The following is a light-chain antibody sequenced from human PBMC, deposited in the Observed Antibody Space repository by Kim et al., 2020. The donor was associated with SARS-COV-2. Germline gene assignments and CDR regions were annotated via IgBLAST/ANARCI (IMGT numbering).Light chain of an antibody. CDR1: SSNIGSNR. CDR3: AAWDDSLRALV. V-gene: IGLV1-47*02. Sequence: ELTQPPSASGSPGQRVTISCSGSSSNIGSNRVSWYQQLPGTAPKLLICSNNQRPSGVPDRFSGSKSGTSASLAISGLRSEDEADYYCAAWDDSLRALVFGTGTKVTVL. CDR2: SNN. J-gene: IGLJ1*01.